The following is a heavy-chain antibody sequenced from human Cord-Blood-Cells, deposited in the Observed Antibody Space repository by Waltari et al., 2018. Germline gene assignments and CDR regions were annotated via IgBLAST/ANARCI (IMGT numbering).Heavy chain of an antibody. J-gene: IGHJ3*02. CDR3: ARDRVITVAARDAFDI. D-gene: IGHD6-6*01. Sequence: QVQLVQSGAEVKKPGASVKVSCKASGYTFTGYYMHWVRQAPGQGLEWMGWINPNSGGTNYAQKFQGRVTMTRDTYISTAYMELSRLRSDDTAVYYCARDRVITVAARDAFDIWGQGTMVTVSS. V-gene: IGHV1-2*02. CDR2: INPNSGGT. CDR1: GYTFTGYY.